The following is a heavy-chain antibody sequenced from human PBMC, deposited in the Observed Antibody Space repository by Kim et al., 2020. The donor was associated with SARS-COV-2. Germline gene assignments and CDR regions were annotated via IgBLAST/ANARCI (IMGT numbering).Heavy chain of an antibody. Sequence: GGSLRLSCAASEFTFSSYSMNWVRQAPGKGLEWVSSISSSSSYIYYADSVKGRFTISRDNAKNSLYLQMNSLRAEDTAVYYCVRDALSGTPYSNNWYYFDYWGQGTLVTVSS. CDR1: EFTFSSYS. CDR2: ISSSSSYI. J-gene: IGHJ4*02. D-gene: IGHD6-13*01. CDR3: VRDALSGTPYSNNWYYFDY. V-gene: IGHV3-21*01.